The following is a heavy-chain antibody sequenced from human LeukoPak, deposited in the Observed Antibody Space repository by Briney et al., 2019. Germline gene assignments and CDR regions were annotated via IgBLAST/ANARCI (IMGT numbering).Heavy chain of an antibody. CDR1: GFTFGSYW. CDR2: IKHDGSDH. J-gene: IGHJ4*02. V-gene: IGHV3-7*01. CDR3: VRHPGSYNVLTGYSYYFDY. D-gene: IGHD3-9*01. Sequence: PGGSLRLSCVGSGFTFGSYWMCWVRQAPGKGLEWVANIKHDGSDHYYADSVAGRFTISRDNAKNSLYLEMSSLRAEDAAVYFCVRHPGSYNVLTGYSYYFDYWGQGTLVTVSS.